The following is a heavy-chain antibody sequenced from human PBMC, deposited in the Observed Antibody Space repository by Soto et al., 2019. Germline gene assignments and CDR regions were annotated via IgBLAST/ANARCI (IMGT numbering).Heavy chain of an antibody. CDR1: GYTFTSHY. CDR2: INPSGGST. D-gene: IGHD3-22*01. V-gene: IGHV1-46*01. CDR3: AGENRLGNTFDI. Sequence: QVQLVQSGAEVKKPGASVKVSCKASGYTFTSHYMHWVRQAPGQGLEWMGIINPSGGSTTYAQKFQCRVTMTRDTSASTVYMELSSLRSEDTAVYYCAGENRLGNTFDIWGQGTMVTVSS. J-gene: IGHJ3*02.